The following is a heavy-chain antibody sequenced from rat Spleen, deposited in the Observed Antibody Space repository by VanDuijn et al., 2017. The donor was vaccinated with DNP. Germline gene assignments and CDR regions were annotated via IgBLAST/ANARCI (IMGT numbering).Heavy chain of an antibody. CDR2: INTGSGGT. CDR1: GYTFTTYY. Sequence: QVQLQQSGAELTKPGSSVRISCKASGYTFTTYYITWIKQTTGQGLEYFGYINTGSGGTNYNEKFKGKATLTVGKSSNTAFMQLSSLTPDDSAVYYCARRRLPYWYFDFWGPGTMVTVSS. CDR3: ARRRLPYWYFDF. J-gene: IGHJ1*01. D-gene: IGHD1-4*01. V-gene: IGHV1-43*01.